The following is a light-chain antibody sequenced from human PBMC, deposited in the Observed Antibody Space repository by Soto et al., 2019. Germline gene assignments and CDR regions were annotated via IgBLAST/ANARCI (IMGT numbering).Light chain of an antibody. J-gene: IGKJ2*02. V-gene: IGKV3-15*01. CDR2: GAS. CDR3: QQYNNWPRGT. CDR1: QSISTN. Sequence: VAVTQSPATLSVSPGERATLSCRASQSISTNLAWYQHKAGQAPRLLIHGASTRATGISDRISGSGSGTEFTLTIASLQSEDFRIYYCQQYNNWPRGTFGHGTKLEI.